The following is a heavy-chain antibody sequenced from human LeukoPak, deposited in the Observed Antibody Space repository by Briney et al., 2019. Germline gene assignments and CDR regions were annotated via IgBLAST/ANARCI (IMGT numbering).Heavy chain of an antibody. Sequence: EASVKVSCKASGYTFTGYYMHWVRQAPGQGLEWMGRINPNSGGTNYAQKFQGRVTMTRDMSISTAYMELSRLRSDDTAVYYCASLYCGGDCYSGDYWGQGTLVTVSS. CDR1: GYTFTGYY. V-gene: IGHV1-2*06. CDR3: ASLYCGGDCYSGDY. CDR2: INPNSGGT. D-gene: IGHD2-21*02. J-gene: IGHJ4*02.